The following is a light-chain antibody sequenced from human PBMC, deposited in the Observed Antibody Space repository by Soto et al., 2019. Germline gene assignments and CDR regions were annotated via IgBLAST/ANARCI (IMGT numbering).Light chain of an antibody. CDR2: EVS. V-gene: IGLV2-23*02. CDR3: CSYAGSGTFYV. Sequence: QSVLTQPASVSGSPGQSVTISCTGTSSDVGNYNLVSWYQQHPGKAPKLMIYEVSRRPSGVSNRFSGSKSGNTASLTISGLQAEDEADYYCCSYAGSGTFYVFGTGTKVTVL. CDR1: SSDVGNYNL. J-gene: IGLJ1*01.